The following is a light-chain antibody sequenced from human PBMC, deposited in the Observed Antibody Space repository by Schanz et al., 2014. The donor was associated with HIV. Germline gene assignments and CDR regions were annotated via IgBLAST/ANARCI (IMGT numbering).Light chain of an antibody. Sequence: EIVMTQSPGTLSVSPGERATLSCSASQTVSKNLAWYQQKPGQAPRLLIYGASTRVTGIPARFSGSGSGTEFTLTISSLQSEDFAVYYCQQYNDWPPITFGQGTRLEIK. V-gene: IGKV3-15*01. J-gene: IGKJ5*01. CDR1: QTVSKN. CDR3: QQYNDWPPIT. CDR2: GAS.